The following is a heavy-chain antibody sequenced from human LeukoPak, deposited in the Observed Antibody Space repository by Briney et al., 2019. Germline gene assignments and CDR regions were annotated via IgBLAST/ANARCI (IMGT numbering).Heavy chain of an antibody. V-gene: IGHV4-39*01. CDR2: IYYSGST. D-gene: IGHD3-10*01. CDR3: ARHKGSGSYSYYYYYMDV. CDR1: GGSISSSSYY. Sequence: SETLSLTCTVSGGSISSSSYYWGWIRQPPGKGLEWIGSIYYSGSTYYNPSLKSRVTISVDTSKNQFSLKLSSVTAADTAVYYCARHKGSGSYSYYYYYMDVWGKGTTFTVSS. J-gene: IGHJ6*03.